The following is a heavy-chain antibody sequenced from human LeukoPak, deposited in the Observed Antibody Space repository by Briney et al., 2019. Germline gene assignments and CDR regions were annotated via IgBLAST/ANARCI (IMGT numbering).Heavy chain of an antibody. D-gene: IGHD2-2*01. Sequence: GGSLRLSCAASGFTFSSYGMHWVRQAPGKGLEGVAVISYDGSNKYYADSVKGRFTISRDNSKNTLYLQMNSLRAEDTAVYYCAKDRDALGYCSSTSCSGSGFDPWGQGTLVTVSS. CDR1: GFTFSSYG. V-gene: IGHV3-30*18. CDR2: ISYDGSNK. J-gene: IGHJ5*02. CDR3: AKDRDALGYCSSTSCSGSGFDP.